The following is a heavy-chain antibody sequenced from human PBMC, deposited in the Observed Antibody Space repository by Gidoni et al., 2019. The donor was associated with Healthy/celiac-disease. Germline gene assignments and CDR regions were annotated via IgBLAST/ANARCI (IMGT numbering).Heavy chain of an antibody. V-gene: IGHV4-34*01. CDR2: INHSGST. J-gene: IGHJ4*02. D-gene: IGHD3-10*01. Sequence: QVQLQQWGAGLLKPSETLSLTCAVYGGSFSGYYWSWIRQPPGKGMEWIGEINHSGSTNYNPSIKSRVTISVDKSKNQFSLKLSAVTAADTAVYYCARLGFRGLGYWGQGTLVTVSS. CDR3: ARLGFRGLGY. CDR1: GGSFSGYY.